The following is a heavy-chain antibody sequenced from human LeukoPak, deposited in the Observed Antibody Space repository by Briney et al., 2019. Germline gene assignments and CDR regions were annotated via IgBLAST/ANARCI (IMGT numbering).Heavy chain of an antibody. D-gene: IGHD3-22*01. CDR3: AKAHYYDSSGPFDY. CDR2: ISGSGGST. V-gene: IGHV3-23*01. J-gene: IGHJ4*02. Sequence: GGSLRLSCAASGFTFSSYAMSWVRQAPGKGLEWVSAISGSGGSTYYADSVKGRFTISRGNSKNTLYLQMNSLRAEDTAVYYCAKAHYYDSSGPFDYWGQGTLVTVSS. CDR1: GFTFSSYA.